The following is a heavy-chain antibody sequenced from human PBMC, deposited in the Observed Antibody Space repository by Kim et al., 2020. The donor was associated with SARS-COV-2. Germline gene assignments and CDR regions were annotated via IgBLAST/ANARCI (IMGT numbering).Heavy chain of an antibody. J-gene: IGHJ5*01. V-gene: IGHV4-34*01. CDR1: GGSFSGYY. Sequence: SETLSLTCAVYGGSFSGYYWSWIRQPPGKGLEWIGEINHSGSTNYNPSLKSRVTISVDTSKNQFSLKLSSVTAADTAVYYCARGLGYCSGGSCYSSNWF. CDR2: INHSGST. D-gene: IGHD2-15*01. CDR3: ARGLGYCSGGSCYSSNWF.